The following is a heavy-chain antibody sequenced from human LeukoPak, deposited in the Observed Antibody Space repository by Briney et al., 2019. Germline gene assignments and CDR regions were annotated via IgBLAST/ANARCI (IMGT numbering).Heavy chain of an antibody. Sequence: GESLTISCKGSGQSFNTYWLGWVRQTPGKGLEWMAIIYPADSKTKYSPSFQGQVTISADKSIYTAYLQWTSLKASDTAIYYCARHRAYGDFGDYASWGPGTQVTVSS. CDR3: ARHRAYGDFGDYAS. V-gene: IGHV5-51*01. D-gene: IGHD4-17*01. CDR1: GQSFNTYW. CDR2: IYPADSKT. J-gene: IGHJ4*02.